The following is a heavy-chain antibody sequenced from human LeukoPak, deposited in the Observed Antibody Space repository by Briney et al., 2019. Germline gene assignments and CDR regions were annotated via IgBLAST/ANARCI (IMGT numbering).Heavy chain of an antibody. CDR3: ARDRYYYYDSSGYYYDWYFDL. D-gene: IGHD3-22*01. V-gene: IGHV1-2*02. Sequence: ASVKVSCKASXYTXTXYYMHXXXXXPGXGLEWMGWINPXXXGTNYAQKFQGRVTMTRDTSINTAYMELSRLRSDDTAVYYCARDRYYYYDSSGYYYDWYFDLWGRGTLVTVSS. CDR2: INPXXXGT. CDR1: XYTXTXYY. J-gene: IGHJ2*01.